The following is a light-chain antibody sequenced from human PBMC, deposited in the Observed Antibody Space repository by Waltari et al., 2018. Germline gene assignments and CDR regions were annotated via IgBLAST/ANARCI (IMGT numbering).Light chain of an antibody. J-gene: IGKJ4*01. CDR2: GAS. CDR1: QSLSGSY. Sequence: EIVLTQSPGTLSLSPGERATLSCRASQSLSGSYLAWYQQEPGQAPRLLIDGASSRATGIPDRFSGSGSGTDFTLTISRLEPEDFAVYYCQQYGSSPLTFGGGTKVEIK. V-gene: IGKV3-20*01. CDR3: QQYGSSPLT.